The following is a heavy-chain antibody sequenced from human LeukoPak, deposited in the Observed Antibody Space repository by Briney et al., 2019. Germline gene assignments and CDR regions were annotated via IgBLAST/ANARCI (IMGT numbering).Heavy chain of an antibody. V-gene: IGHV1-46*01. CDR3: ARGQRGGLSGNLGGLFASYHTYYYMDV. J-gene: IGHJ6*03. CDR1: GYTFTMYY. Sequence: ASVKVSCKASGYTFTMYYIHWVRQAPGQGLEWMGMINPSDGATTYAQKFQGRGTMTRDMSTTTVYMDLRTLRSEDTAVYFCARGQRGGLSGNLGGLFASYHTYYYMDVWGRGTTVTVSS. D-gene: IGHD1-26*01. CDR2: INPSDGAT.